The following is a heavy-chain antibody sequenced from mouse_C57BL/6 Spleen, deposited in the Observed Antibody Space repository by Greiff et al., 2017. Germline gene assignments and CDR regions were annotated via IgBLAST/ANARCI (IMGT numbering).Heavy chain of an antibody. CDR1: GYTFTSYW. V-gene: IGHV1-69*01. J-gene: IGHJ1*03. CDR3: ARGQSWGYFDV. Sequence: QVQLQQPGAELVMPGASVKLSCKASGYTFTSYWMHWVKQRPGQGLEWIGEIDPSDSYTNYNQKFKGKSTLTVDKSSSTAYMQLSSLTSEDSAVYYCARGQSWGYFDVWGTGTTVTVSS. D-gene: IGHD3-3*01. CDR2: IDPSDSYT.